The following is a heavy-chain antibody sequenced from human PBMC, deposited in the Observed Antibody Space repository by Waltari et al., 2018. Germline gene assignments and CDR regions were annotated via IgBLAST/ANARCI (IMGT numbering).Heavy chain of an antibody. V-gene: IGHV3-33*01. CDR2: TWYDGSNK. CDR3: ARDYGDYFYYGMDV. J-gene: IGHJ6*02. CDR1: GFTFSSYG. D-gene: IGHD4-17*01. Sequence: QVQLVESGGGVVQPGRSLRLSCAASGFTFSSYGMHWVRQAPGKGLEWVAVTWYDGSNKYYADSVKGRFTISRDNSKNTLYLQMNSLRAEDTAVYYCARDYGDYFYYGMDVWGQGTAVTVSS.